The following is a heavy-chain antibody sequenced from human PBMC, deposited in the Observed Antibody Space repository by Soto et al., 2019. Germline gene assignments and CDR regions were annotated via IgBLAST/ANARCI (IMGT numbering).Heavy chain of an antibody. CDR1: GYTFTSYA. V-gene: IGHV1-3*01. CDR3: ARDQVSSGWYIGSLDAFDI. CDR2: INAGNGNT. J-gene: IGHJ3*02. Sequence: GDSVKVSCKASGYTFTSYAMHWVRQAPGQRLEWMGWINAGNGNTKYSQKFQGRVTITRDTSASTAYMELSSLRSEDTAVYYCARDQVSSGWYIGSLDAFDIWGQGTMVTVSS. D-gene: IGHD6-19*01.